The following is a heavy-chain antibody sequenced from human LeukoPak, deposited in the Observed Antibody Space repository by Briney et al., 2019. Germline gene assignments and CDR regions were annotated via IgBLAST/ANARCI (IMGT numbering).Heavy chain of an antibody. Sequence: SETLSLTCTVSGGSISSYYWSWIRQPPGKGLEWIGYIYHSGSTYYNPSLKSRVTISVDRSKNQFSLKLSSVTAADTAVYYCARGSYGSGSYYNVGYFDYWGQGTLVTVSS. CDR3: ARGSYGSGSYYNVGYFDY. CDR2: IYHSGST. CDR1: GGSISSYY. V-gene: IGHV4-59*12. D-gene: IGHD3-10*01. J-gene: IGHJ4*02.